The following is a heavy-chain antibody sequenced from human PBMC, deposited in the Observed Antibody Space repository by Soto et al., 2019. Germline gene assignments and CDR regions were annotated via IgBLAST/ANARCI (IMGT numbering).Heavy chain of an antibody. CDR3: AKSAPMDAGDKYYYDF. CDR2: IIPFFGTA. CDR1: GGTFSTFG. J-gene: IGHJ4*02. V-gene: IGHV1-69*01. D-gene: IGHD4-17*01. Sequence: CKASGGTFSTFGISWVRQAPGQGLEWMGGIIPFFGTARYSQKFEDRITITADESTNTVYMDLRSLTSEDTAIYYCAKSAPMDAGDKYYYDFWGQGALVTVSS.